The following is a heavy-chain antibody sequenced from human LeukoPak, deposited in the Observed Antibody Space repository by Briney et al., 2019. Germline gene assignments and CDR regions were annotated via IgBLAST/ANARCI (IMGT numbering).Heavy chain of an antibody. J-gene: IGHJ4*02. D-gene: IGHD6-13*01. CDR3: PRFVQQQLAFQH. V-gene: IGHV3-64*01. Sequence: GGSLRLSCAASGFTFSNFAMHWVRQAPGKGLEYVSAISSNGGSTYYANSVRGRFTISRDNSKNTLYLQMGSLRAEDVAVYYCPRFVQQQLAFQHWHQEPLVTVSS. CDR2: ISSNGGST. CDR1: GFTFSNFA.